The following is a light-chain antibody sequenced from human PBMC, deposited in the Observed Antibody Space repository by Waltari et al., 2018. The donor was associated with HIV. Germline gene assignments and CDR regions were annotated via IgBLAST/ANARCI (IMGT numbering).Light chain of an antibody. Sequence: QSVLTQPPSASGTTGQRVTIACSGGSAKVGNTVYRYQQLPGTAPKVLIYRDNQRPSGVPDRFSGSRSGTSASLDVSGLRSEDEANYFCAAWDDILSGWVFGGGTKLTVL. CDR3: AAWDDILSGWV. CDR2: RDN. CDR1: SAKVGNT. J-gene: IGLJ3*02. V-gene: IGLV1-47*01.